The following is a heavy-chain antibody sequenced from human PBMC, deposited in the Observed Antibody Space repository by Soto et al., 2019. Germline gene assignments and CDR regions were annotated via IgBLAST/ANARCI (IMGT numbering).Heavy chain of an antibody. Sequence: GASVKVSCKAFGYTFTSYGISWVRRAPGQGLEWMGWISAYNGNTNYAQKLQGRVTMTTDTSTSTAYMELRSLRSDDTAVYYCARDYYDSSGYYLFDYWGQGTLVTVSS. CDR1: GYTFTSYG. J-gene: IGHJ4*02. V-gene: IGHV1-18*01. CDR2: ISAYNGNT. CDR3: ARDYYDSSGYYLFDY. D-gene: IGHD3-22*01.